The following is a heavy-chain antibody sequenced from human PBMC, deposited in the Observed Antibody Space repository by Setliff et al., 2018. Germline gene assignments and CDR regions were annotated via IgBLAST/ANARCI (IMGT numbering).Heavy chain of an antibody. CDR3: ARTGSARWYVPDY. Sequence: PSETLSLTCTVSGGSISTSDYYWGWIRQPPGKRLECMGGMDYSGRTYHNPFLQSRVTISIDTPKNQFSLKLTSVTAADTAVYYCARTGSARWYVPDYWGQGTLVTVSS. D-gene: IGHD2-2*01. J-gene: IGHJ4*02. CDR1: GGSISTSDYY. CDR2: MDYSGRT. V-gene: IGHV4-39*01.